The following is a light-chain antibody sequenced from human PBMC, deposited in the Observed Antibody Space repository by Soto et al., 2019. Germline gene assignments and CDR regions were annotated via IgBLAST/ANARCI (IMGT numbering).Light chain of an antibody. V-gene: IGLV2-8*01. CDR1: SSDVGGYNY. CDR2: EVS. CDR3: NSYAGTNNYVV. Sequence: QSVLTQPPSASGSPGQSVAISCTGTSSDVGGYNYVSWYQQHPGKAPKLMIYEVSKRPSGVPDRFSGSKSGNTASLTVSGLQAEDEAEYYCNSYAGTNNYVVFGGGTKLTDL. J-gene: IGLJ2*01.